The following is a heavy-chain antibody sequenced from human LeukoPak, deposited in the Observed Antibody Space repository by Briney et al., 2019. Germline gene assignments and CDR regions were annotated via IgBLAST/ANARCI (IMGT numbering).Heavy chain of an antibody. CDR1: GFILTSYW. D-gene: IGHD6-13*01. CDR3: ARLYSLCYWCFDL. Sequence: GESLKISCENAGFILTSYWIAWVRQMPGKGLEWMGIIYPADSDTSYSPSFQGQVIISADKSIDTAYLQWRSLKASDTAMYYCARLYSLCYWCFDLWGRGTLVTVSS. CDR2: IYPADSDT. J-gene: IGHJ2*01. V-gene: IGHV5-51*01.